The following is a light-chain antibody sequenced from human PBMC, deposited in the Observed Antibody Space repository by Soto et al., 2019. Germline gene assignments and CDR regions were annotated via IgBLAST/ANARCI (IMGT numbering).Light chain of an antibody. CDR2: SNN. V-gene: IGLV1-44*01. J-gene: IGLJ3*02. Sequence: QSVLTQPPSASVTPGQRVTISCSESSANIGSNTVNWYQQLPGTAPKLLIYSNNQRPSGVPDRFSGSKSGTSASLAISGLQSEDEADYYCAAWDDSLNGLVFGGGTKLTVL. CDR1: SANIGSNT. CDR3: AAWDDSLNGLV.